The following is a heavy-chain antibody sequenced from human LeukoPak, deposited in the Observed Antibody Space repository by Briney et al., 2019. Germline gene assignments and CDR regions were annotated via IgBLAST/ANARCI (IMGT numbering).Heavy chain of an antibody. CDR1: GGPFSGHY. D-gene: IGHD2-2*01. Sequence: SETLSLTCAVYGGPFSGHYWRWIRQPPGKGLEWIGEINHSGSANYSPSLKSRVTLSVDTSKNQFSLKLSSVTAADTAMHYCATMRGYCSSPTCQDSWGQGTLVTVSS. V-gene: IGHV4-34*01. CDR2: INHSGSA. CDR3: ATMRGYCSSPTCQDS. J-gene: IGHJ4*02.